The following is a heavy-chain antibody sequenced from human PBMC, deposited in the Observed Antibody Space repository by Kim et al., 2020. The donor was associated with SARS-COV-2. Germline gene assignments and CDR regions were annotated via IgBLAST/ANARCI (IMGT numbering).Heavy chain of an antibody. CDR3: ARESHYAMVV. Sequence: GGSLRLSCAASGFTFSSYWMQWVRQAPGKGLVWVSVIKSDGSSTNYADPVKGRFTISGDNAKNTLYLQMNSLRAEDTAVYYCARESHYAMVVWGQGTTVTVSS. V-gene: IGHV3-74*01. CDR2: IKSDGSST. J-gene: IGHJ6*02. CDR1: GFTFSSYW.